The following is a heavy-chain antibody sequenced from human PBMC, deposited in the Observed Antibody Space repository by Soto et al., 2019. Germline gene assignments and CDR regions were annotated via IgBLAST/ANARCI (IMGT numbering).Heavy chain of an antibody. D-gene: IGHD3-16*01. CDR3: ARDSHNNGWGSWT. CDR1: GYTFTNHF. J-gene: IGHJ5*02. Sequence: ASVKVSCKTSGYTFTNHFIHWARQAPGQRPVWMGCINTANGDTKYSQNFQGRLTFARDTSTSSAYMELNSLRSEDTAVYYCARDSHNNGWGSWTWGPGTLVTVSS. V-gene: IGHV1-3*04. CDR2: INTANGDT.